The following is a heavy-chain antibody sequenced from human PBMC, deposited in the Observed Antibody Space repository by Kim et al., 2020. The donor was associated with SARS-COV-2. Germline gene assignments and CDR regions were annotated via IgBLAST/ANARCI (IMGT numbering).Heavy chain of an antibody. J-gene: IGHJ4*02. Sequence: GGSLRLSCAASGFTFSSHWMNWVRQAPGKGLVWVSRINSDGSTTNYADSVKGRFTISRDNAKNTLYLQMNSLRAEDTAVYYCARRLVVDGGNSFDYWGQGTLVTVSS. CDR2: INSDGSTT. CDR1: GFTFSSHW. V-gene: IGHV3-74*01. D-gene: IGHD2-2*01. CDR3: ARRLVVDGGNSFDY.